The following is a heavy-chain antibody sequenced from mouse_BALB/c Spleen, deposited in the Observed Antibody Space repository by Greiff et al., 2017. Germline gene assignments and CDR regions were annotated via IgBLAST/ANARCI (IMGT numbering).Heavy chain of an antibody. CDR3: ARTMVVEDWYFDV. Sequence: EVKLVESGPGLVKPSQSLSLTCTVTGYSITSDYAWNWIRQFPGNKLEWMGYISYSGSTSYNPSLKSRISITRDTSKNQFFLQLNSVTTEDTATYYCARTMVVEDWYFDVWGAGTTVTVSS. D-gene: IGHD1-1*01. CDR1: GYSITSDYA. J-gene: IGHJ1*01. CDR2: ISYSGST. V-gene: IGHV3-2*02.